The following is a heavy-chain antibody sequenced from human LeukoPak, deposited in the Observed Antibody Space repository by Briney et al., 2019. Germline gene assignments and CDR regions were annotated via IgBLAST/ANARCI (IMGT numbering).Heavy chain of an antibody. CDR2: IHYNGRT. Sequence: SETLSLTCTFSGGSISGDYWTWIRQTPGKGLEGLEWIALIHYNGRTRYNPSLQSRVTISLDTSNNLFFLHLRSVTAADTAMYFCARLLDYDNSGDPDTFDIWGQGTMVTVSS. V-gene: IGHV4-59*01. CDR3: ARLLDYDNSGDPDTFDI. CDR1: GGSISGDY. D-gene: IGHD3-22*01. J-gene: IGHJ3*02.